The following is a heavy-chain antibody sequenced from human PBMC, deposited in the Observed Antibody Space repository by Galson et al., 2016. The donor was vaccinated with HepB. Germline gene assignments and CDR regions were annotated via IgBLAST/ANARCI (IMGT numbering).Heavy chain of an antibody. CDR2: ISGGGNNA. CDR1: GFTFNNYA. Sequence: SLRLSCAASGFTFNNYAMSWVRQAPGKGLEWVSGISGGGNNAYYADSVKGRFTISRDNSNNTLYLQMNSLRAEDTAVYYCARHPQNNLWGQGTLVTVSS. V-gene: IGHV3-23*01. D-gene: IGHD1/OR15-1a*01. J-gene: IGHJ4*02. CDR3: ARHPQNNL.